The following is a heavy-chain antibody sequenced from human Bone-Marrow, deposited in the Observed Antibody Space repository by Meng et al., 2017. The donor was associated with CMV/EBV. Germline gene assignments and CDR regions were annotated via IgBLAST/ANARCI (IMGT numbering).Heavy chain of an antibody. CDR1: GFTFSSFA. CDR2: ISYDGSHE. J-gene: IGHJ6*02. Sequence: GGSRRPSCVASGFTFSSFAMHWVRQAPGKGLEWVAVISYDGSHEHYADSVEGRFTISRDNSKNTLDLQMNSLGVEDTAVYDCARDLGSRYYDWLLYGMDVWGQGTTVTVSS. CDR3: ARDLGSRYYDWLLYGMDV. D-gene: IGHD3-9*01. V-gene: IGHV3-30*04.